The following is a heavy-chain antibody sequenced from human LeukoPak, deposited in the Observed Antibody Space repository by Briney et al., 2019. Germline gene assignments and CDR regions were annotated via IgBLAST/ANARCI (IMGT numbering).Heavy chain of an antibody. J-gene: IGHJ5*02. CDR1: GYTFTSYG. CDR2: ISAYNGNT. Sequence: GASVKVSCKASGYTFTSYGISWVRPAPGQGLEWMGWISAYNGNTNYAQKLQGRVTMTTDTSTSTAYMELRSLRSDDTAVYYCARDAAAGSFNWFDPWGQGTLVTVSS. V-gene: IGHV1-18*01. D-gene: IGHD6-13*01. CDR3: ARDAAAGSFNWFDP.